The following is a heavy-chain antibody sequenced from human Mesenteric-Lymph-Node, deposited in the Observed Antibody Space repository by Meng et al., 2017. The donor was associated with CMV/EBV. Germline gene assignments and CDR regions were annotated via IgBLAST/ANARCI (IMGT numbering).Heavy chain of an antibody. CDR3: ARGRYYYGMDV. CDR2: INPSGGST. D-gene: IGHD3-10*01. J-gene: IGHJ6*02. Sequence: ASVKVSCKASGYTFSSQHINWVRQAPGQGLEWMGIINPSGGSTSYAQKFEGRVTMIRDTSTNTVYMELTSLRFDDTAVYYCARGRYYYGMDVWGQGTTVTVSS. V-gene: IGHV1-46*01. CDR1: GYTFSSQH.